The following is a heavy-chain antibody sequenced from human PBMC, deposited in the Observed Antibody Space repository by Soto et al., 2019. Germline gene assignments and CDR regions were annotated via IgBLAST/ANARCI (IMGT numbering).Heavy chain of an antibody. J-gene: IGHJ6*02. Sequence: PGGSLRLSCAASGFTFSDYYMSWIRQAPGKGLEWVSYISSSGSTIYYADSVKGRFTISRDNAKNSLYLQMNSLRAEDTAVYYCAVTITFGGVIEIPEPMDVWGQGTTVTVSS. CDR2: ISSSGSTI. CDR3: AVTITFGGVIEIPEPMDV. D-gene: IGHD3-16*02. V-gene: IGHV3-11*01. CDR1: GFTFSDYY.